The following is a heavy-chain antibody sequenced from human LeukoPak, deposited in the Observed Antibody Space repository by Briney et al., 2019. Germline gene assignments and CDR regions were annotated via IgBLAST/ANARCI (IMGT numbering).Heavy chain of an antibody. CDR1: GGSISSYY. V-gene: IGHV4-59*01. D-gene: IGHD3-22*01. J-gene: IGHJ4*02. CDR3: AGANWDLYDSSGRSVDY. Sequence: PSETLSLTCTASGGSISSYYWSWIRQPPGKGLEWIGYIYYSGSANYNPSLKSRVTISVDTSKNQFSLKLSSVTAADTAVYYCAGANWDLYDSSGRSVDYWGQGTLVTVSS. CDR2: IYYSGSA.